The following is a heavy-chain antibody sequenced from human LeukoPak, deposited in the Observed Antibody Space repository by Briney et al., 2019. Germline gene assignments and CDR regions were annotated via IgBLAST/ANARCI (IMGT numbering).Heavy chain of an antibody. V-gene: IGHV3-64*02. D-gene: IGHD5-18*01. J-gene: IGHJ4*02. CDR2: IGGNGDTS. CDR1: GFTYYNYA. Sequence: GGSLRLSCVASGFTYYNYAMHWVRQAPGKGLEYVSAIGGNGDTSYYADSVKGRFTISRDNSKNTVYLQLGSLRTEDMAVYYCATRHEYSYPYWGQGTLVTVSS. CDR3: ATRHEYSYPY.